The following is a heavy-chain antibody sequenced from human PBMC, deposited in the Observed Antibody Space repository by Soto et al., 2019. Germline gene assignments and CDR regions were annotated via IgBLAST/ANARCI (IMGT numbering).Heavy chain of an antibody. CDR1: GYTFTGYA. V-gene: IGHV1-3*05. CDR3: ARAVAVAAEFDY. J-gene: IGHJ4*02. CDR2: INAGNGNT. Sequence: QVQLVQSGAEEKKPGASVKVSCKASGYTFTGYAMHWVRQAPGQRLEWMGWINAGNGNTKYSQKFHGRVTITRDTSASTAYMELSSLRSEDTAVYYCARAVAVAAEFDYWGQGTLVTVSS. D-gene: IGHD6-19*01.